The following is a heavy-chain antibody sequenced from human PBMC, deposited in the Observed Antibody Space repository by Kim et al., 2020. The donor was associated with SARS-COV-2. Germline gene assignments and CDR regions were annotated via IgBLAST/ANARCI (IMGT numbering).Heavy chain of an antibody. CDR2: INHSGST. Sequence: SETLSLTCAVYGGSFSGYYWSWIRQPPGKGLEWIGEINHSGSTNYNPSLKSRVTISVDTSKNQFSLKLSSVTAADTAVYYCARGRLGGNYDSSDYYFDYWGQGTLVTVSS. CDR1: GGSFSGYY. J-gene: IGHJ4*02. CDR3: ARGRLGGNYDSSDYYFDY. D-gene: IGHD3-22*01. V-gene: IGHV4-34*01.